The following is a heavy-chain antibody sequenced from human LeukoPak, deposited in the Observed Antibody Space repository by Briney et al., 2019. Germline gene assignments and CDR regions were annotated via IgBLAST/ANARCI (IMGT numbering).Heavy chain of an antibody. CDR2: ISWNSGSI. V-gene: IGHV3-9*01. CDR3: AKGPRVRGVSVSVGWFDP. CDR1: GFNFDDYA. D-gene: IGHD3-10*01. J-gene: IGHJ5*02. Sequence: GGSLRLSCAASGFNFDDYAMHWVRQAPGKGLEWVSGISWNSGSIGYADSVKGRFTISRDNAKNSLYLQMNSLRAEDTALYYCAKGPRVRGVSVSVGWFDPWGQGTLVTVSS.